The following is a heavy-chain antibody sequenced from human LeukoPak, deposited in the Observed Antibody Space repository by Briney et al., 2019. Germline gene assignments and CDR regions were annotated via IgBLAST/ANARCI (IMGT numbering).Heavy chain of an antibody. V-gene: IGHV4-30-2*01. D-gene: IGHD6-6*01. CDR1: GGSISSGGYY. CDR2: IYHSGST. Sequence: SQTLSLTCTVSGGSISSGGYYWSWIRQPPGKGLEWIGYIYHSGSTYYNPSLKSRVTISVDTSKNQFSLKLSSVTAADTAVYYCARVGSTLSGEYSSSSGNWFDPWGQGTLVTVSS. CDR3: ARVGSTLSGEYSSSSGNWFDP. J-gene: IGHJ5*02.